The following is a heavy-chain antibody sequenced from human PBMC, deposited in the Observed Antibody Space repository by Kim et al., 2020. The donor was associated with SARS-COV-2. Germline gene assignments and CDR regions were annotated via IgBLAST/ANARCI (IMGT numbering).Heavy chain of an antibody. V-gene: IGHV4-59*08. D-gene: IGHD3-10*01. CDR2: VYYSGIT. Sequence: SETLSLTCAVSGDSISSYYWSWIRQPPGKGPEWIGYVYYSGITNYNPSVKSRVTISVDTSKNQFSLKLNSVTAADTAVYYCARHFDYYGSGIYHYWGQGTLVTVSS. CDR3: ARHFDYYGSGIYHY. CDR1: GDSISSYY. J-gene: IGHJ4*02.